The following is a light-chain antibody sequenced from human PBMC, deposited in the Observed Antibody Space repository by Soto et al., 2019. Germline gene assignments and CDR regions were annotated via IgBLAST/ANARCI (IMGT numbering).Light chain of an antibody. V-gene: IGLV1-44*01. CDR3: AAWDDSLNALV. CDR2: SNN. CDR1: SSNIGSNT. J-gene: IGLJ1*01. Sequence: QFVLTQPPSASGTPGQRVTISCSGSSSNIGSNTVSWYQQVPGTAPKLLIYSNNQRPSGVPDRFSGSKSGTSASLATSGLQSEDEADYYCAAWDDSLNALVFGTGTKVTVL.